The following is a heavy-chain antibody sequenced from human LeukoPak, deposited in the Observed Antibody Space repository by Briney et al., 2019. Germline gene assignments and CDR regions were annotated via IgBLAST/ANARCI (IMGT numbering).Heavy chain of an antibody. V-gene: IGHV1-2*02. CDR2: FNPNSGGGP. Sequence: ASVKVSCKASGYTFSDYYIYWVRQAPGQGLEWMGWFNPNSGGGPKYAEKFQGRVTMTSDTSSTTAYMELSRLRSDDTAVYYCARGRLEYQLLSGDYWGQGTLVTVSS. CDR3: ARGRLEYQLLSGDY. CDR1: GYTFSDYY. D-gene: IGHD2-2*01. J-gene: IGHJ4*02.